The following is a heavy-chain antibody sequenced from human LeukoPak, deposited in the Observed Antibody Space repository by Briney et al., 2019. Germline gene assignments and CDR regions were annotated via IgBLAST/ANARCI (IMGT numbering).Heavy chain of an antibody. CDR2: ISSSGSTI. CDR1: GFTFSNYN. D-gene: IGHD3-22*01. V-gene: IGHV3-48*04. J-gene: IGHJ5*02. CDR3: ARGSSGYYYSWFDP. Sequence: GGSLRLSCAASGFTFSNYNMNWVRQAPGKGLEWVSYISSSGSTIYYADSVKGRFTISRDNAKNSLYLQMNSLRAEDTAVYYCARGSSGYYYSWFDPWGQGTLVTVSS.